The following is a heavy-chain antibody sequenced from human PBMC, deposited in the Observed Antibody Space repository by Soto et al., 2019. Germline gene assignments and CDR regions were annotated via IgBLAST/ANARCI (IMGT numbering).Heavy chain of an antibody. J-gene: IGHJ3*02. CDR1: GFTVSSNY. CDR2: IYSGGNT. V-gene: IGHV3-53*01. CDR3: ASLGYSGYDFAFDI. Sequence: GGSLRLSCAASGFTVSSNYMNWVRQAPGKGLEWVSVIYSGGNTYYADSVKGRFTISRDNSKNTLYLQMKSLRAEDTAVYYCASLGYSGYDFAFDIWGQGTMVTVSS. D-gene: IGHD5-12*01.